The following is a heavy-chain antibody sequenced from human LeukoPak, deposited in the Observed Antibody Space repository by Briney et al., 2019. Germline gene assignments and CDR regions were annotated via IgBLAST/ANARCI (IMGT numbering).Heavy chain of an antibody. CDR1: GGCISRDY. CDR3: VRNGYYSADS. CDR2: IYYTGST. Sequence: SETLSLTCTVSGGCISRDYWSWIRQPPGKGLEWIGYIYYTGSTNYNPSLKSRVTISVDPSRSQFSLKMSSVTAADTAIYYCVRNGYYSADSWGQGTLVTVSS. J-gene: IGHJ4*02. D-gene: IGHD3-3*01. V-gene: IGHV4-59*12.